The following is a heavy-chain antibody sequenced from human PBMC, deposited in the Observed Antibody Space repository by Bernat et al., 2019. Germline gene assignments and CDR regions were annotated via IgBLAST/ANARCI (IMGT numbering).Heavy chain of an antibody. Sequence: QVQLVESGGGVVQPGRSLRLSCAASGFTFSSYGMHWVRQAPGKGLEWVAVISYDGNNIYYADSVKGRFTISRDNSKNTLYLQMNSLRAEDTAVYYCARPYGDYARGVFDFWGQGTLVTVSS. V-gene: IGHV3-30*03. CDR3: ARPYGDYARGVFDF. D-gene: IGHD4-17*01. J-gene: IGHJ4*02. CDR2: ISYDGNNI. CDR1: GFTFSSYG.